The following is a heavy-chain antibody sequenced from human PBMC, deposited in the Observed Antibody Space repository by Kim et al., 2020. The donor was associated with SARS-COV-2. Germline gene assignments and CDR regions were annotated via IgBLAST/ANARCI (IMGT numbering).Heavy chain of an antibody. V-gene: IGHV1-69*13. Sequence: SVKVSCKASGGTFSSYAISWVRQAPGQGLEWMGGIIPIFGTANYAQKFQGRVTITADESTSTAYMELSSLRSEDTTVYYCARVIVVVTAMGYYYYGMDVWGQGTTVTVSS. CDR1: GGTFSSYA. J-gene: IGHJ6*02. CDR3: ARVIVVVTAMGYYYYGMDV. CDR2: IIPIFGTA. D-gene: IGHD2-21*02.